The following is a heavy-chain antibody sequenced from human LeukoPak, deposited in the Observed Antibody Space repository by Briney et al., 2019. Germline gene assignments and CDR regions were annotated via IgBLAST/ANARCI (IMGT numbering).Heavy chain of an antibody. CDR3: ARGGGGVATKNWFDP. CDR1: GGSISSYY. Sequence: SETLSLTCTVSGGSISSYYWSWIRQPPGKGLEWIGYIYYSGSTNYNPSLKSRVTISVDMSKNQFSLKLSSVTAADTAVYYCARGGGGVATKNWFDPWGQGTLVTVSS. D-gene: IGHD5-12*01. CDR2: IYYSGST. J-gene: IGHJ5*02. V-gene: IGHV4-59*01.